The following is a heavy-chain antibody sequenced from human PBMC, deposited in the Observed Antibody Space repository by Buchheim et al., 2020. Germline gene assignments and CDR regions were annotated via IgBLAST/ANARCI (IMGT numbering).Heavy chain of an antibody. Sequence: QVQLVESGGGVVQPGRSLRLSCAASGFTFSSYAMHWVRQAPGKGLEWVAVISYDGSNKYYADSVKGRFTISRDNSKNTLYLQMNSLRAEDTAVYYCARDRTYYGSVSLYYYYGMDVWGQGTT. CDR1: GFTFSSYA. V-gene: IGHV3-30*04. J-gene: IGHJ6*02. D-gene: IGHD3-10*01. CDR2: ISYDGSNK. CDR3: ARDRTYYGSVSLYYYYGMDV.